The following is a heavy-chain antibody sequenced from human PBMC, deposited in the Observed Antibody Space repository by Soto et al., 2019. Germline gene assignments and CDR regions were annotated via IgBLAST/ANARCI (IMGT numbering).Heavy chain of an antibody. J-gene: IGHJ6*02. D-gene: IGHD3-22*01. CDR2: IIPIFGTA. CDR3: ASGYYYDSSGCSYYYYYCMDG. CDR1: GGTFSSYA. Sequence: VQLVQSGAEVKKPGSSVKVSCKASGGTFSSYAISWVRQAPGPGLEWMGGIIPIFGTANYAQKFQGRVTSTADKSTSTAYMERGSVRFEDTAVYYCASGYYYDSSGCSYYYYYCMDGWGQGTTVTVSS. V-gene: IGHV1-69*06.